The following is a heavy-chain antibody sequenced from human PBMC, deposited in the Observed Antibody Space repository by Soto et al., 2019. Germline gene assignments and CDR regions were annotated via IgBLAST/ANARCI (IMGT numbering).Heavy chain of an antibody. CDR1: GGSFSGYY. D-gene: IGHD2-2*01. Sequence: SETLSLTCAVYGGSFSGYYLSWIRQPPGKGLEWIGEINHSGSTNYNPSLKSRVTISVDTSKNQFSLKLSSVTAADTAVYYCARGVGVVPAAIFVSYYGMDVWGQGTTVTVSS. V-gene: IGHV4-34*01. J-gene: IGHJ6*02. CDR3: ARGVGVVPAAIFVSYYGMDV. CDR2: INHSGST.